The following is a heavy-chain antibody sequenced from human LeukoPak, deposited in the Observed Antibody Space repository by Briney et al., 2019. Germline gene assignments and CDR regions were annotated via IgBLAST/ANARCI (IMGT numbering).Heavy chain of an antibody. CDR1: GFSLSTSGVG. V-gene: IGHV2-5*05. D-gene: IGHD6-19*01. J-gene: IGHJ4*02. CDR3: AHNGQLAVAGVFDY. CDR2: IYWDDDK. Sequence: SGPTLVNPPQTLTLTCTFSGFSLSTSGVGVGWIRQPPGKALEWLALIYWDDDKRYGPSLKSRLTITKDTSKNQVVLTMTNMDPVDTATYYCAHNGQLAVAGVFDYWGQGTLVTVSS.